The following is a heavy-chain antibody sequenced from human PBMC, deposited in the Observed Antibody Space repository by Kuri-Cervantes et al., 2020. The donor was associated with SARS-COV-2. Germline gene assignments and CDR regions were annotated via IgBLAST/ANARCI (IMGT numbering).Heavy chain of an antibody. CDR1: GFTFSDYY. CDR3: ARIVGGGSWFDP. Sequence: GESLKISCAASGFTFSDYYMSWIRQAPGKGLEWVSYISSSSSYTNYADSVKGRFTISGDNAKNSLYLQMNSLRAEDTAVYYCARIVGGGSWFDPWGQGTLVTVSS. D-gene: IGHD1-26*01. CDR2: ISSSSSYT. V-gene: IGHV3-11*06. J-gene: IGHJ5*02.